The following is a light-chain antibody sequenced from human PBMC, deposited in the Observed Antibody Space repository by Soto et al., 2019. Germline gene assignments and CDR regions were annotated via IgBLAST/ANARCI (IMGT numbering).Light chain of an antibody. CDR2: GAS. V-gene: IGKV1-9*01. CDR1: QGIRSY. Sequence: DIQLTQSPSFLSASVGDRVTITCRASQGIRSYLAWYQQRPGKAPELLIYGASTLRPGGASRFSGSGSGTEFTLTIRSLQPEDFETYFCQQYNNWPRTFGQGTKVDIK. CDR3: QQYNNWPRT. J-gene: IGKJ1*01.